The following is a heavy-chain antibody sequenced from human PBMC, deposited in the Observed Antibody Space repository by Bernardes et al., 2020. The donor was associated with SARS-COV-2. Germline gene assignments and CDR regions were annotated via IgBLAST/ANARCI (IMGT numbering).Heavy chain of an antibody. Sequence: GGSLRLSCAASGFTFGSYAMNWVRQAPGKGLEWVSSISGSGDSTSNADSVKGRFTITRDNSKNTLYLQMNSLRAEDTAVYYCAKQVPGTKYFDYWGQVTLASVS. J-gene: IGHJ4*02. D-gene: IGHD6-19*01. CDR2: ISGSGDST. CDR1: GFTFGSYA. V-gene: IGHV3-23*01. CDR3: AKQVPGTKYFDY.